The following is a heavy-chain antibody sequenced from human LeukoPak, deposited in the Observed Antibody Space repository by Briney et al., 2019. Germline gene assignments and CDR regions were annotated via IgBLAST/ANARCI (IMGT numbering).Heavy chain of an antibody. CDR1: GYSISSGYY. CDR2: IYHSGST. Sequence: PSETLSLTCTVSGYSISSGYYWGWIRQPPGKGLEWIGSIYHSGSTYYNPSLKSRVTISVDTSKNQFSLKLSSVTAADTAVYYCARGQSGGYCSSTSCGTFDYWGQGTLVTVSS. CDR3: ARGQSGGYCSSTSCGTFDY. D-gene: IGHD2-2*01. V-gene: IGHV4-38-2*02. J-gene: IGHJ4*02.